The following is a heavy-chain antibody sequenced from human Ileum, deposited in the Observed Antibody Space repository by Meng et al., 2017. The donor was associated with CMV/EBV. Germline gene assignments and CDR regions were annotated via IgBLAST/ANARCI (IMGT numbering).Heavy chain of an antibody. Sequence: GESLKISCAASGIPFSGYAMNWVRQPPGQGLGWVAGITVSGDSYHAVSVKGRFTISRDNSKNTLYLQMNSLRAEDTAVYYCATGWGAGHQLVQDYWGRGTLVTVSS. CDR2: ITVSGDS. V-gene: IGHV3-23*01. D-gene: IGHD6-13*01. J-gene: IGHJ4*02. CDR3: ATGWGAGHQLVQDY. CDR1: GIPFSGYA.